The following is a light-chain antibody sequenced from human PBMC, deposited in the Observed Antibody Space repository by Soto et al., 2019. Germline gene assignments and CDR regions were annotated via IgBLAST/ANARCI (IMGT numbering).Light chain of an antibody. CDR1: QDISNY. V-gene: IGKV1-33*01. CDR3: QQYDNLALT. J-gene: IGKJ4*01. Sequence: DIQTTQSPSSLSASVGDRVTIAVEASQDISNYLNWYQQKPGKAPKLLIYDASNLETGVPSRFSGGGSGTDFTFTISSLQPEDIATYYCQQYDNLALTFGGGTKVDIK. CDR2: DAS.